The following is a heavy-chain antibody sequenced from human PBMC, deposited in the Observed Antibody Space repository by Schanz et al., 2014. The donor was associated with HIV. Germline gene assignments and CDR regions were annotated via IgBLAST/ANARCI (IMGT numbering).Heavy chain of an antibody. J-gene: IGHJ4*02. Sequence: QVQLVESGGGVVQPGRSLRLSCAAYGFRFSTYGMHWVRQAPGKGLEWVAVISYDGNKKYYADSVKGRFTISRDNSKNTVYLQMKSLRAEDTAFYYCVKDFTDSKGGFDCWGQGALVIVSS. CDR3: VKDFTDSKGGFDC. V-gene: IGHV3-30*18. CDR1: GFRFSTYG. CDR2: ISYDGNKK. D-gene: IGHD1-26*01.